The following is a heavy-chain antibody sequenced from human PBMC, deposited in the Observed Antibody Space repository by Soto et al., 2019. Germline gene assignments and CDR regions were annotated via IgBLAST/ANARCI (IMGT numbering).Heavy chain of an antibody. Sequence: QVQLVQSGAEVKKPGASVKVSCKASGYTFTSYYMHWVRQAPGQGLEWMGIINPSGGSTSYAQKFRGRVTMHRATSTRTVDMELSSLRSEDTAVYYCGSVTSGSYPNDYWGQGTLVTVSS. CDR3: GSVTSGSYPNDY. CDR1: GYTFTSYY. CDR2: INPSGGST. J-gene: IGHJ4*02. D-gene: IGHD1-26*01. V-gene: IGHV1-46*03.